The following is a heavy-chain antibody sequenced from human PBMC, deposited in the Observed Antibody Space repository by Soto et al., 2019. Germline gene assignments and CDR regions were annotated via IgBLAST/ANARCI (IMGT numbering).Heavy chain of an antibody. Sequence: GASVKVSCKASGYTFTGYYMHWVRRAPGQGLEWMGWINPNSGGTNYAQKFRGRVTMTRDTSISTAYMELSRLRSDDTAVYYCARNANERYSSSWYPQKWFDPWGQGTLVTVSS. CDR3: ARNANERYSSSWYPQKWFDP. D-gene: IGHD6-13*01. J-gene: IGHJ5*02. CDR2: INPNSGGT. V-gene: IGHV1-2*02. CDR1: GYTFTGYY.